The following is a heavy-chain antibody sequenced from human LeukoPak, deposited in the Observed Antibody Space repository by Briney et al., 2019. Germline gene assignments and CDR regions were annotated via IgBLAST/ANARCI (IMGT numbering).Heavy chain of an antibody. Sequence: GGSLRHSCAASGFTFISFGMHWVRQAPGQGLEWVAVISFDGSNQYYADSVKGRFTIYRDNFKNTVYLQMNSLRAEETAVYYCAKSHPPTVSTEEGEYMKHCRQGSLVTVSS. CDR1: GFTFISFG. J-gene: IGHJ1*01. CDR2: ISFDGSNQ. V-gene: IGHV3-30*18. D-gene: IGHD4-17*01. CDR3: AKSHPPTVSTEEGEYMKH.